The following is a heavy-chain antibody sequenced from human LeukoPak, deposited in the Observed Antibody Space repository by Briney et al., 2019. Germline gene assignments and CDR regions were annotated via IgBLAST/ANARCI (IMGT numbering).Heavy chain of an antibody. Sequence: SETLSLTCTVHGGSISSYHWSWIRQPAGKGLEWVGLIYTSGNTKYNSSLKSRVSMSVDTSKNQFSLKLRSVTAADTAVSFCASFGSGRFFDLWGRGTLVTVSS. D-gene: IGHD3-10*01. J-gene: IGHJ2*01. CDR1: GGSISSYH. CDR3: ASFGSGRFFDL. V-gene: IGHV4-4*07. CDR2: IYTSGNT.